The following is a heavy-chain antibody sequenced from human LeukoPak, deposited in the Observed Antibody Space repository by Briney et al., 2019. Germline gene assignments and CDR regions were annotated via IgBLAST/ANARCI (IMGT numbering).Heavy chain of an antibody. D-gene: IGHD6-13*01. V-gene: IGHV4-39*07. CDR3: ARSIAAADSFDY. CDR1: GGSISSGGYY. CDR2: IYHSGTT. Sequence: SETLSLTCTVSGGSISSGGYYWGWIRQTPGKGLEWIGSIYHSGTTYYNPSLKSRVTISVDTSKNQFSLKLSSVTAADTAVYYCARSIAAADSFDYWGQGTLVTVSS. J-gene: IGHJ4*02.